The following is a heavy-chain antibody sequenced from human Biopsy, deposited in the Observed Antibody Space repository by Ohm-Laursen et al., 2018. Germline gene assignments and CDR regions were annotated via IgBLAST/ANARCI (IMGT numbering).Heavy chain of an antibody. J-gene: IGHJ3*02. Sequence: ASVKVSCKPSGYTFTAYGISWVRQAPGQGLEWMGWISTYNDDTNIAQKFQGRVSMTTDTSTRTAYMELRSLRSGDTAVYFCARDPGYDFWSGSDPFDIWGQGTLVTVS. CDR3: ARDPGYDFWSGSDPFDI. CDR2: ISTYNDDT. V-gene: IGHV1-18*04. D-gene: IGHD3-3*01. CDR1: GYTFTAYG.